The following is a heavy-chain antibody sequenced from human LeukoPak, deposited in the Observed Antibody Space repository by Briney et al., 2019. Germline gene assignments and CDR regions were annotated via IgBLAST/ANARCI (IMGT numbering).Heavy chain of an antibody. CDR1: GGTFSSYA. CDR3: ARRITGTTDYYYYGVDV. V-gene: IGHV1-69*01. CDR2: IIPIFGTA. D-gene: IGHD1-7*01. Sequence: ASVKVSCKASGGTFSSYAISWVRQAPGQGLEWMGGIIPIFGTAIYAQKFQGRVTITADESTSTAYMELSSLRSEDTAVYYCARRITGTTDYYYYGVDVWGQGTTVTVSS. J-gene: IGHJ6*02.